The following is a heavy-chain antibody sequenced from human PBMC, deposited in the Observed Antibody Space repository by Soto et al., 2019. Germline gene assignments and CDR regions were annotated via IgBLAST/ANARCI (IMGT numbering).Heavy chain of an antibody. V-gene: IGHV4-34*01. D-gene: IGHD2-21*01. J-gene: IGHJ4*02. CDR1: GGSFSGYY. Sequence: SETLSLTCAVYGGSFSGYYWSWIRQPPGKGLEWIGEINHSGSTNYNPSLKSRVTISVDTSKNQFSLKLSSVTAADTAVYYCARDCYNSKVGLVRDYFDYWGQGTLVTVSS. CDR2: INHSGST. CDR3: ARDCYNSKVGLVRDYFDY.